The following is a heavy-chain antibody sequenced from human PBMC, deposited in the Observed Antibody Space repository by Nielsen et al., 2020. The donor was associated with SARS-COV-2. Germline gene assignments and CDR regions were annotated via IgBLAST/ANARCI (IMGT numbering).Heavy chain of an antibody. Sequence: GGSLRLSCAASGFTFSSYGMHWVRQAPGKGLEWVAVISYDGSNKYYADSVKGRFTISRDNSKNTLYLQMNSLRAEDTAVYYCAKGDSGSYYVLDYWGQGTLVTVSS. J-gene: IGHJ4*02. CDR2: ISYDGSNK. D-gene: IGHD1-26*01. V-gene: IGHV3-30*18. CDR1: GFTFSSYG. CDR3: AKGDSGSYYVLDY.